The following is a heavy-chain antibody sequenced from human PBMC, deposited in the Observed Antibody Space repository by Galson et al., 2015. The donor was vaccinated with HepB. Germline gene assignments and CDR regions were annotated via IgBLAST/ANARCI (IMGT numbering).Heavy chain of an antibody. CDR1: GGSISSYY. V-gene: IGHV4-59*08. J-gene: IGHJ3*02. CDR2: IYYSGST. D-gene: IGHD6-19*01. Sequence: LSLTCTVSGGSISSYYWSWIRQPPGKGLEWIGYIYYSGSTNYNPSLKSRVTISVDTSKNQFSLKLSSVTAADTAVYYCARSSYSSGWYDRSSHAFDIWGQGTMVTVSS. CDR3: ARSSYSSGWYDRSSHAFDI.